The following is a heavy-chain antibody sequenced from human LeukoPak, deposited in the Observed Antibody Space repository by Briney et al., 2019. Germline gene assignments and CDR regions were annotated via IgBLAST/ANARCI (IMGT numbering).Heavy chain of an antibody. CDR3: ARGGNWNYHWFDP. J-gene: IGHJ5*02. CDR1: GYTFTSYG. CDR2: INPSGGST. D-gene: IGHD1-7*01. Sequence: GASVKVSCKASGYTFTSYGISWVRQAPGQGLEWMGIINPSGGSTSYAQKFQGRVTMTRDTSTSTVYMELSSLRSEDTAVYYCARGGNWNYHWFDPWGQGTLVTVSS. V-gene: IGHV1-46*01.